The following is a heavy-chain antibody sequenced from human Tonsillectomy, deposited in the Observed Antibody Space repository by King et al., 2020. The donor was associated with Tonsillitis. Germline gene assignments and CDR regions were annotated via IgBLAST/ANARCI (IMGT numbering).Heavy chain of an antibody. CDR1: GFIFSSDS. CDR2: ITGGGGNI. D-gene: IGHD3-10*01. CDR3: ARDSAWAFDI. J-gene: IGHJ3*02. Sequence: VQLVESGGGLVRPGGSLRLSCAAPGFIFSSDSMNWIRQAPGKGLEWVSYITGGGGNINYADSVKGRFIISRDNAKNSLYLQMNSLRAEDTAVYYCARDSAWAFDIWGLGTLVTVSS. V-gene: IGHV3-48*04.